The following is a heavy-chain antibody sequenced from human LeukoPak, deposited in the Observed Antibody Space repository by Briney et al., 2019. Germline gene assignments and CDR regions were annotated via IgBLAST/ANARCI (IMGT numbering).Heavy chain of an antibody. CDR1: GFTIVSYW. J-gene: IGHJ4*02. Sequence: PGGSLRLSCAASGFTIVSYWMSWVRQAPGKGLERVASINPAGSDKFYVDSVKGRFTISRDNAENSFYLQMNSLRGEDTAVYYCARLTTMVTTFVYWGQGALVTVSS. CDR2: INPAGSDK. D-gene: IGHD4/OR15-4a*01. V-gene: IGHV3-7*01. CDR3: ARLTTMVTTFVY.